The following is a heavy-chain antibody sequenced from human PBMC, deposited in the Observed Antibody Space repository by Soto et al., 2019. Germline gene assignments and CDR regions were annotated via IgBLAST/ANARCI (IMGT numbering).Heavy chain of an antibody. Sequence: QVQLVQSGAEVKKPGASVKVSCKASGYTFTSYGISWVRQAPGQGLEWMGWISAYNGNTNYAQKLQGRVTMTTDTSTSTAYMELRSLRSDDTAVYYCASPTYCSSTSCPRWGAFDIWGQGTMVTVSS. D-gene: IGHD2-2*01. CDR1: GYTFTSYG. CDR3: ASPTYCSSTSCPRWGAFDI. J-gene: IGHJ3*02. CDR2: ISAYNGNT. V-gene: IGHV1-18*01.